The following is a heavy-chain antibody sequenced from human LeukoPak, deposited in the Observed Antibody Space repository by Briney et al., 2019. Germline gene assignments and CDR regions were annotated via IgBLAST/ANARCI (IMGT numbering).Heavy chain of an antibody. CDR1: GLTFSSYA. V-gene: IGHV3-23*01. CDR3: AKVSSPYHYDSGGRNYSFDY. J-gene: IGHJ4*02. Sequence: PGGSLRLSCAASGLTFSSYAMSWVRQAPGKGLAWVSGLTGSGASAYYADSVKGRFTISRDNSKNTLYLQLNSLRAEDTAVYYCAKVSSPYHYDSGGRNYSFDYWGQGTLVTVSS. D-gene: IGHD3-22*01. CDR2: LTGSGASA.